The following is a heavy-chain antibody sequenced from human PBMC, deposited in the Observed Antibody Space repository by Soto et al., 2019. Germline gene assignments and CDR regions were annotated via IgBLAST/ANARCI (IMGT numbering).Heavy chain of an antibody. D-gene: IGHD2-15*01. Sequence: WGSLRLSCAGSGFTFSNYGLHWVRQAPGKGLEWVAVISYDGSHKYYADSVKGRFTTSRDNSNNMLYLQMDSLRAEDTPVYYCAKDGAPRYCSRSSCHPAGAYWGQGTLVTVSP. CDR3: AKDGAPRYCSRSSCHPAGAY. V-gene: IGHV3-30*18. J-gene: IGHJ4*02. CDR1: GFTFSNYG. CDR2: ISYDGSHK.